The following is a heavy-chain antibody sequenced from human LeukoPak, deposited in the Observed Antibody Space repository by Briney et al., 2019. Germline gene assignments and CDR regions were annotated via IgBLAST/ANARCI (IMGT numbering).Heavy chain of an antibody. CDR1: GYSFTSYW. J-gene: IGHJ4*02. CDR2: IYPGDSDT. Sequence: GESLKISCKGSGYSFTSYWIGWVRQVPGKGLEWMGIIYPGDSDTRYSPSFQGQVTISADKSISTAYLQWSSLKASDTAMYYCARPLWAGRAVAGLGGFDYWGQGTLVTVSS. V-gene: IGHV5-51*01. D-gene: IGHD6-19*01. CDR3: ARPLWAGRAVAGLGGFDY.